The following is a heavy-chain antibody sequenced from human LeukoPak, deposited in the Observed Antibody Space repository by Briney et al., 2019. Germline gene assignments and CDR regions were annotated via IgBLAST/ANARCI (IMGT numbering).Heavy chain of an antibody. J-gene: IGHJ4*02. V-gene: IGHV3-9*01. CDR1: GFTFSSYA. D-gene: IGHD2-15*01. CDR2: ISWNSGTI. Sequence: PGGTLRLSCAASGFTFSSYAMHWVRQAPGKGLEWVSGISWNSGTIGYADSVKGRFTISRDNAKNSLYLQMNSLRAEDTALYYCAKVPYCSGGTCYVYFDYWGQGTLVTVSS. CDR3: AKVPYCSGGTCYVYFDY.